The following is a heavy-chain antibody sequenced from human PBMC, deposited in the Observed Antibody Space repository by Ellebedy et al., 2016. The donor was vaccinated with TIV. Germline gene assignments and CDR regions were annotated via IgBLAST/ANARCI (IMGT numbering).Heavy chain of an antibody. CDR2: IVGGGGGI. Sequence: GESLKISCAASGFTFSRYAMAWVRQAPGKGLEWVSGIVGGGGGIFYADSVKGRFIISRDNSKNTVDLQMNSLRAEDTAVYYCAKDRISGDGYWVFDQWGQGALVTVSS. CDR1: GFTFSRYA. J-gene: IGHJ4*02. V-gene: IGHV3-23*01. D-gene: IGHD5-18*01. CDR3: AKDRISGDGYWVFDQ.